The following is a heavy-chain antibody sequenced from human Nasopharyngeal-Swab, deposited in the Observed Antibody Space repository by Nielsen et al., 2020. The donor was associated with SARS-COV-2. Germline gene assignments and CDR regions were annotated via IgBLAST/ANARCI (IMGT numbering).Heavy chain of an antibody. V-gene: IGHV4-34*01. D-gene: IGHD3-16*02. CDR1: GGSFSGYY. CDR2: INHSGST. Sequence: SETLSLTCAVYGGSFSGYYWSWIRQPPGKGLEWIGEINHSGSTNYNPSLKSRVTISVDTSKNQFSLKLSSVTAADTAVYYCARVARKLSDYWGQGTLVTVSS. J-gene: IGHJ4*02. CDR3: ARVARKLSDY.